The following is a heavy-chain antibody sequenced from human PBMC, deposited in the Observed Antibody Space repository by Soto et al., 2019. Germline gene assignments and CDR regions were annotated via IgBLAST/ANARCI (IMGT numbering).Heavy chain of an antibody. Sequence: GGSLRLSCKGSGYSFTSYWIGWVRQMPGKGLEWMGIIYPGDSDTRYSPSFPGQVTISADKSISTAYLQWSSLKASDTAMYYCAIVVPAAIAWFDPWGQGTLVTVSS. J-gene: IGHJ5*02. CDR3: AIVVPAAIAWFDP. CDR2: IYPGDSDT. D-gene: IGHD2-2*02. V-gene: IGHV5-51*01. CDR1: GYSFTSYW.